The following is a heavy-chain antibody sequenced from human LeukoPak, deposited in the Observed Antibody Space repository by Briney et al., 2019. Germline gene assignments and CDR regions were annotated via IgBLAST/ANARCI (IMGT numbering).Heavy chain of an antibody. CDR2: ISYDGSNK. V-gene: IGHV3-30*18. Sequence: TGRSLRLSCAASGFTFSSYGMHWVRQASGKGLEWLAVISYDGSNKYYADSVKGRFTISRDNSKNTLYLQMNSLRAEDTAVYYCAKDLTNYYDFWSGYGGLDYWGQGTLVTVSS. J-gene: IGHJ4*02. CDR1: GFTFSSYG. CDR3: AKDLTNYYDFWSGYGGLDY. D-gene: IGHD3-3*01.